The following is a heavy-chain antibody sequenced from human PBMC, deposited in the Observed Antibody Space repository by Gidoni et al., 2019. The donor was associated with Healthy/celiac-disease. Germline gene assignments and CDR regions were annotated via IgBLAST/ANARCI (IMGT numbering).Heavy chain of an antibody. D-gene: IGHD4-17*01. Sequence: QVQLVESGGGVVQPGRSLSLSCAASGFTFSSYGMHWVRQAPGKGLEWVAVISYDGSNKYYADSVKGRFTISRDNSKNTLYLQMNSLRAEDTAVYYCAKTDYGDYDFFDYWGQGTLVTVSS. CDR2: ISYDGSNK. V-gene: IGHV3-30*18. CDR1: GFTFSSYG. J-gene: IGHJ4*02. CDR3: AKTDYGDYDFFDY.